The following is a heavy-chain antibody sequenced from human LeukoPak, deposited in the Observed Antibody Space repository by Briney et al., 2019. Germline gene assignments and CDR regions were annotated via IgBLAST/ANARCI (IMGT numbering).Heavy chain of an antibody. V-gene: IGHV1-18*01. CDR1: GYTFTSYG. D-gene: IGHD3-10*01. CDR2: ISAYNGNT. Sequence: ASVKVSCKASGYTFTSYGISWVRQAPGQGLEWMGWISAYNGNTNYAQKLQGRVTMTTDTSTSTAYMELRSLRSDDTAVYYCARNRGLGWFGELLDYYYYMDVWGKGTTVTISS. J-gene: IGHJ6*03. CDR3: ARNRGLGWFGELLDYYYYMDV.